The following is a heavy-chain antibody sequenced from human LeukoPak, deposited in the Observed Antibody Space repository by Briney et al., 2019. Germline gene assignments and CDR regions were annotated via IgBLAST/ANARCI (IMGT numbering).Heavy chain of an antibody. CDR2: ISSSSSTI. V-gene: IGHV3-48*04. Sequence: GGSLRLSCAASGFTFSSYSMNWVRQAPGKGLEWLSYISSSSSTIYYADSVKGRFTISRDNPKNSLFLQINSLRVEDTAVYYCARETPRRGETRDGYRWGQGTVVTVSS. J-gene: IGHJ4*02. CDR3: ARETPRRGETRDGYR. D-gene: IGHD5-24*01. CDR1: GFTFSSYS.